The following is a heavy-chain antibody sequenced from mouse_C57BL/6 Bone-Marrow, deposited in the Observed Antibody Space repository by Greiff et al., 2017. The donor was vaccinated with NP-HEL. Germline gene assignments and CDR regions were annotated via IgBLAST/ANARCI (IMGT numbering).Heavy chain of an antibody. CDR3: ARSGVTGVAY. J-gene: IGHJ3*01. CDR2: IYPRSGNT. V-gene: IGHV1-81*01. Sequence: QVQLQQSGAELARPGASVKLSCKASGYTFTSYGISWVKQRTGQGLEWIGEIYPRSGNTYYNEKFKGKATLTADKSSSTAYMELRSLTSEDSAVYFCARSGVTGVAYWGQGTLVTVSA. D-gene: IGHD2-1*01. CDR1: GYTFTSYG.